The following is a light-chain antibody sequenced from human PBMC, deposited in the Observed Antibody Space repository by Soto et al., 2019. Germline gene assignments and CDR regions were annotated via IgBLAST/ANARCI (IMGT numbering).Light chain of an antibody. V-gene: IGKV1-5*01. J-gene: IGKJ4*01. CDR3: QQYDNYPLT. CDR2: DAS. CDR1: QSISHF. Sequence: DIEMTQSPSSLSASVGDSVTITCRASQSISHFLNWYQQKPGKAPRVLIYDASSLESGVPSRFSGSGSGTEFTLTISNLQPDDFATYYCQQYDNYPLTFGGGTKVDIK.